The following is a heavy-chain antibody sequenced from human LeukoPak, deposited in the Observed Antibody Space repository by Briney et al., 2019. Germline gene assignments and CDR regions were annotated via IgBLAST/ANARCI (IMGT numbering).Heavy chain of an antibody. CDR1: GFTFSSYW. V-gene: IGHV3-7*01. CDR3: ARDQGGSGPTTYDY. D-gene: IGHD6-19*01. CDR2: IKQDGSEK. J-gene: IGHJ4*02. Sequence: GGSLRLSCAASGFTFSSYWMSWVRQAPGKGLEWVANIKQDGSEKYYVDSVKGRFTISRDNAKNMLYLQMNSLKAEDTAVYYCARDQGGSGPTTYDYWGQGNLVTVSS.